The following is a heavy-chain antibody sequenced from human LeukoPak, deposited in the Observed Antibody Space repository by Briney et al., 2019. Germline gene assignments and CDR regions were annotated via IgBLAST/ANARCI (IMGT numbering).Heavy chain of an antibody. CDR2: VRDNGEN. D-gene: IGHD5-18*01. J-gene: IGHJ3*02. CDR1: GGSFSGYY. Sequence: SETLSLTCAVYGGSFSGYYWSWIRQPPGKGLEWIAYVRDNGENNYNPSLKSRVAISVDTANNQISLRLNFVTAADTAIYYCARQPANTAAFDIWGLGTMVTVSS. V-gene: IGHV4-59*08. CDR3: ARQPANTAAFDI.